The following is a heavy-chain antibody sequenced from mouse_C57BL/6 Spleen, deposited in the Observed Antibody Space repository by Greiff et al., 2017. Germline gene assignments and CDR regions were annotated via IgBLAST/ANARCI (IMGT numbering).Heavy chain of an antibody. J-gene: IGHJ4*01. CDR2: IWSDGST. V-gene: IGHV2-6*03. D-gene: IGHD2-1*01. CDR1: GFSLTSYG. Sequence: VKLVESGPGLVAPSQSLSITCTVSGFSLTSYGVHWVRQPPGKGLEWLVVIWSDGSTTYNSALKSRLSISKDNSKSQVFLKMNSLQTDDTAMYYCARTGFFYGNYAMDYWGQGTSVTVSS. CDR3: ARTGFFYGNYAMDY.